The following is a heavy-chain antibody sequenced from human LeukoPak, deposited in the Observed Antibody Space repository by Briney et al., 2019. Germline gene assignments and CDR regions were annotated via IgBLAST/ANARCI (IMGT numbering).Heavy chain of an antibody. CDR3: ARGPHYDF. J-gene: IGHJ4*02. V-gene: IGHV3-74*03. Sequence: TGGSLRLSCEASGFTFSSYWMQWVRQAPGKGLVWVSRILSDGSSTTTYARSVKGRFTISRDTDKNTLYLQMNSMRAEDTAVYYCARGPHYDFWGQGTLVTVSS. CDR2: ILSDGSSTT. CDR1: GFTFSSYW.